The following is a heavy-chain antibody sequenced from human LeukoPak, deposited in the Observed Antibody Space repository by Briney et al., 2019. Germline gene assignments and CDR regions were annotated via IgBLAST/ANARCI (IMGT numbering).Heavy chain of an antibody. CDR2: MNPDGSEK. V-gene: IGHV3-7*01. D-gene: IGHD3-22*01. CDR1: GFTFSSYW. J-gene: IGHJ4*02. Sequence: PGGSLRLSCAASGFTFSSYWMSWVRQAPGKGPEWVANMNPDGSEKYFLDSVKGRFTISRDNAKSSLYLQMNSLRGDDTAVYYCARDRALYDSRRGYYYTEDDYWGQGTLVTVSS. CDR3: ARDRALYDSRRGYYYTEDDY.